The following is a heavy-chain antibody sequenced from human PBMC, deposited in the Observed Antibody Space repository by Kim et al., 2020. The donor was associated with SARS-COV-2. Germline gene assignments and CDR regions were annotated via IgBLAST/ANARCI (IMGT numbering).Heavy chain of an antibody. CDR3: ATYSTAFAFDI. CDR2: I. V-gene: IGHV4-59*12. Sequence: INHNPPPEDRVTISADPSKNQFSLKLTSVTAADTAVYYCATYSTAFAFDIWGQGTLVTVSS. J-gene: IGHJ3*02. D-gene: IGHD2-2*01.